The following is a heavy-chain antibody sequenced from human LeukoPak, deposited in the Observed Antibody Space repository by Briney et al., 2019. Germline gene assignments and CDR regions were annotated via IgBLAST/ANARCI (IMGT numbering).Heavy chain of an antibody. CDR3: ARGMVRANWFDP. CDR1: GGSFSGYY. CDR2: INHSGST. D-gene: IGHD3-10*01. V-gene: IGHV4-34*01. Sequence: SETLSLTCAVYGGSFSGYYWSWIRQPPGKGLEWIGEINHSGSTNYNPSLKSRVTISVDTSKNQFSLKLSSVTAADTAVYYCARGMVRANWFDPWGQGTLVTVSS. J-gene: IGHJ5*02.